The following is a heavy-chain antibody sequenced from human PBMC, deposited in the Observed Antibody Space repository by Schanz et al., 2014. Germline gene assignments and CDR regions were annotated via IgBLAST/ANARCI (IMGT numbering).Heavy chain of an antibody. CDR1: GFPFSTHA. V-gene: IGHV3-7*02. J-gene: IGHJ4*02. CDR2: IKHDGSVK. D-gene: IGHD5-18*01. CDR3: VRVSFADPRLYRGMDRDIDY. Sequence: EVQLVESGGGLVQPGGSLRLSCTASGFPFSTHAMHWVRQAPGKGPEWVANIKHDGSVKDYVDSVEGRFTISRDNAKRSLFLQMNSLRVEDTAVYFCVRVSFADPRLYRGMDRDIDYWGQGTLXTVSS.